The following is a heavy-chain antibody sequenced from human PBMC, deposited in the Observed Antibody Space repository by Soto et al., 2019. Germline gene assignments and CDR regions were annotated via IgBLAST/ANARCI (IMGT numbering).Heavy chain of an antibody. CDR2: TYYRSKWYN. J-gene: IGHJ4*02. V-gene: IGHV6-1*01. Sequence: PSQTLSLTCAIFGDSVYSNIAACNWIRQSPSRGLEWLGRTYYRSKWYNDYAVSVKSRITINPDTSKNQFSLQLNSVTPEDTAVYYCARDCCSNGWSPFYDWGQGTLVTVSS. CDR3: ARDCCSNGWSPFYD. CDR1: GDSVYSNIAA. D-gene: IGHD6-19*01.